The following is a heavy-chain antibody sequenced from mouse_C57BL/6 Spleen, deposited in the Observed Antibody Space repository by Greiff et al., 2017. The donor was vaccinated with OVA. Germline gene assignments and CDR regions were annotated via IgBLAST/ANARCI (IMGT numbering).Heavy chain of an antibody. CDR2: INPNNGGT. CDR1: GYTFTDYN. D-gene: IGHD1-1*01. CDR3: TLIYPGFAY. J-gene: IGHJ3*01. V-gene: IGHV1-22*01. Sequence: VQLQQSGPELVKPGASVKMSCKASGYTFTDYNMHWVKQSHGKSLEWIGYINPNNGGTSYNQKFKGKATLTVNKSSSTAYMELRSLTSENSAVYYCTLIYPGFAYWGQGTLVTVSA.